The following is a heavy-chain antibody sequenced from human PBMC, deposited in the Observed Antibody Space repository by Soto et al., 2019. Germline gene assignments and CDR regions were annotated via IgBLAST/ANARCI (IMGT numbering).Heavy chain of an antibody. J-gene: IGHJ5*02. CDR2: MNPNSGNT. V-gene: IGHV1-8*01. Sequence: QVQLVQSGAEVKKPGASVKVSCKASGYTFTSYDINWVRQATGQGLEWMGWMNPNSGNTGYAQKFQGRVTMTRNTSISTAYMELSSLRSEDMAVYYCARVGSSSWYNWFDPWGQGTLVTVSS. D-gene: IGHD6-13*01. CDR3: ARVGSSSWYNWFDP. CDR1: GYTFTSYD.